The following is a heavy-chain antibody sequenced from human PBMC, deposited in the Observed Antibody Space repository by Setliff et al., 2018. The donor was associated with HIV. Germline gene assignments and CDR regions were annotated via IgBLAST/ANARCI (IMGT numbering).Heavy chain of an antibody. J-gene: IGHJ4*02. CDR3: TRDGFWSGYIDH. Sequence: SETLSLTCTVSGGSISSYYWSWIRQPAGKGPEWIGRIYTSGSTNYNPALKSRVTMSVVTSKNQFSLKLSSVTAADTAVYYCTRDGFWSGYIDHWGQGTLVTVSS. V-gene: IGHV4-4*07. CDR2: IYTSGST. CDR1: GGSISSYY. D-gene: IGHD3-3*01.